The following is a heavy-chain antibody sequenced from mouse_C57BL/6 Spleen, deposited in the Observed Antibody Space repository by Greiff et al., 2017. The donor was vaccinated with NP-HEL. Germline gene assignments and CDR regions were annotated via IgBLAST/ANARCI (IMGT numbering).Heavy chain of an antibody. CDR2: INPGSGGT. D-gene: IGHD1-1*01. J-gene: IGHJ2*01. CDR1: GYAFTNYL. V-gene: IGHV1-54*01. CDR3: ARKYYYGSGDY. Sequence: VQLQESGAELVRPGTSVKVSCKASGYAFTNYLIEWVKQRPGQGLEWIGVINPGSGGTNYNEKFKGKATLTADKSSSTAYMQLSSLTSEDSAVYFCARKYYYGSGDYWGQGTTLTVSS.